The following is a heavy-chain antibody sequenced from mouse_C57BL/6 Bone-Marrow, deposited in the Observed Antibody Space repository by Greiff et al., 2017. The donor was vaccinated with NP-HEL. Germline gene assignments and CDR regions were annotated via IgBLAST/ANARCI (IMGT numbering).Heavy chain of an antibody. CDR1: GYTFTSYW. CDR3: AIWLLTYFDY. CDR2: LHPSDSDT. Sequence: QVQLQQPGAELFPPGASGKVSWKASGYTFTSYWLHCVQQRPAPLLSFLGLLHPSDSDTNYNQKFKGKATLTVDKSSSTAYMQLSSLTSEDSAVYYCAIWLLTYFDYWGQGTTLTVSS. J-gene: IGHJ2*01. V-gene: IGHV1-74*01. D-gene: IGHD2-3*01.